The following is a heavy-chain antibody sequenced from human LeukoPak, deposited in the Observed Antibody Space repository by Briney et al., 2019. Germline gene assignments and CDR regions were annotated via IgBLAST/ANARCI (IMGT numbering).Heavy chain of an antibody. V-gene: IGHV3-23*01. D-gene: IGHD3-10*01. CDR1: GFTFSSYA. CDR2: ISGSGGST. CDR3: AKRPNYGSGSYYFDY. Sequence: GGSLRLSCAASGFTFSSYAMSWVRLAPGKGLEWVSAISGSGGSTYYADSVKGRFTISRDNSKNTLYLQMNSLRAEDTAVYYCAKRPNYGSGSYYFDYWGQGTLVTVSS. J-gene: IGHJ4*02.